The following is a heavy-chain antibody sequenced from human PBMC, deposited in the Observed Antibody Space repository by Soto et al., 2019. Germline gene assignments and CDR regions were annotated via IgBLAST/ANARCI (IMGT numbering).Heavy chain of an antibody. J-gene: IGHJ4*02. Sequence: SETLSLTCTVSGGSISGGDYYWSWIRQPPGKGLEWIGYIYYSGSTYYNPSLKSPVSISADTSKNQFSLKLNSVTAADTAVYYCARVGRGVADYWGQGTLVTVSS. CDR2: IYYSGST. CDR3: ARVGRGVADY. CDR1: GGSISGGDYY. D-gene: IGHD3-10*01. V-gene: IGHV4-30-4*01.